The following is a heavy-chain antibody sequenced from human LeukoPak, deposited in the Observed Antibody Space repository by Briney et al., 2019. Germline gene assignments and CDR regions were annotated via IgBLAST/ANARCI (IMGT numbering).Heavy chain of an antibody. V-gene: IGHV4-34*01. J-gene: IGHJ4*02. CDR1: GFTFSSYE. CDR3: ARARGYSYGYIDY. CDR2: INHSGST. Sequence: PGGSLRLSCAASGFTFSSYEMNWVRQPPGKGLEWIGEINHSGSTNYNPSLKSRVTISVDTSKNQFSLKLSSVTAADTAVYYCARARGYSYGYIDYWGQGTLVTVSS. D-gene: IGHD5-18*01.